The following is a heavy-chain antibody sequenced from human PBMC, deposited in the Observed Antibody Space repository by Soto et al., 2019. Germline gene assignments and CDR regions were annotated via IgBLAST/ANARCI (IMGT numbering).Heavy chain of an antibody. Sequence: PGESLKISCKGSGYSFTTYWIGWVRQMPGQGLEWMGTIYPGDSDTRYSPSFQGQITISADKSISTAYLQWSSLKASDTAIYYCARHSGSYDSSGRLAENFDFWGQGTQVTVSS. CDR1: GYSFTTYW. J-gene: IGHJ4*02. CDR2: IYPGDSDT. D-gene: IGHD3-22*01. V-gene: IGHV5-51*01. CDR3: ARHSGSYDSSGRLAENFDF.